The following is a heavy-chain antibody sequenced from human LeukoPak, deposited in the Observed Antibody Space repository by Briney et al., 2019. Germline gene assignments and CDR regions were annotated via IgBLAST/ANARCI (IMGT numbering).Heavy chain of an antibody. V-gene: IGHV5-10-1*01. J-gene: IGHJ4*02. CDR1: GYHFTSYW. CDR3: ARTPPAMVRGAPKYYFDY. Sequence: GESLKISCKGSGYHFTSYWISWVRQMPGEGLEWMGRIDPSDSYTNYSPSFQGHVTISADKSISTAYLQWSSLKASDTAMYYCARTPPAMVRGAPKYYFDYWGQGTLVTVSS. D-gene: IGHD3-10*01. CDR2: IDPSDSYT.